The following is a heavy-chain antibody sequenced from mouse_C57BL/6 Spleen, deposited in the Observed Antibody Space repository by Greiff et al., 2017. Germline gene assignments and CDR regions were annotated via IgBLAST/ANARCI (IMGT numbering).Heavy chain of an antibody. Sequence: VQLQQSGPELVKPGASVKMSCKASGYTFTDYNMHWVKQSHGKSLEWIGYINPNNGGTSYNQKFQGKATLTANKSSRTAYMELRSLTSEDSAVYYCARSFYYDSSPLAYWGQGTLVTVSA. CDR3: ARSFYYDSSPLAY. CDR1: GYTFTDYN. D-gene: IGHD1-1*01. V-gene: IGHV1-22*01. J-gene: IGHJ3*01. CDR2: INPNNGGT.